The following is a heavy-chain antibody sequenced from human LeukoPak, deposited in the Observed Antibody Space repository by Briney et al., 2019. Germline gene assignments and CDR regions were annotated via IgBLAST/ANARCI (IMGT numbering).Heavy chain of an antibody. CDR1: GYTLTELS. D-gene: IGHD5-24*01. CDR3: ATVPVVEMATISLGY. Sequence: ASVKVSCKVSGYTLTELSMHWVRQAPGKGLEWMGGFDPEDGETIYAQKFQGRVTMTEDTSTDTAYMELSSLRSEDTAVYYCATVPVVEMATISLGYWGQGTLVTVSS. J-gene: IGHJ4*02. CDR2: FDPEDGET. V-gene: IGHV1-24*01.